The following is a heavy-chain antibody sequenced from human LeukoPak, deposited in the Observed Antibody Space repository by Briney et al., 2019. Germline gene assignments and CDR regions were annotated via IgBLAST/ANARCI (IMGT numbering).Heavy chain of an antibody. D-gene: IGHD6-19*01. Sequence: GGSLRLSCAASGFTFSSYWMSWVRQAPGKGLEWVANIKKDGSEKKYVDSVKGRFTISRDNAKNSLYLQMNSLRAEDTAVYYCVREGGSGWYSGWFDPWGQGTLVTVSS. J-gene: IGHJ5*02. CDR3: VREGGSGWYSGWFDP. CDR2: IKKDGSEK. V-gene: IGHV3-7*01. CDR1: GFTFSSYW.